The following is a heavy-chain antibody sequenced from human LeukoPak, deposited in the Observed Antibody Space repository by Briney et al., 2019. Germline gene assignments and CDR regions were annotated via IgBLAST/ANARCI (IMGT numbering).Heavy chain of an antibody. D-gene: IGHD3-22*01. Sequence: GGSLRLFCVASGFTSSSYWMSWVRQAPGKGLEWVANIKQDGSEKYYVDSEKGRFTISRDNAKNSLFLQMNSLRAEDTAVYYCARDPMIVATGYFDYWGQGTLVTVSS. CDR2: IKQDGSEK. CDR3: ARDPMIVATGYFDY. V-gene: IGHV3-7*01. J-gene: IGHJ4*02. CDR1: GFTSSSYW.